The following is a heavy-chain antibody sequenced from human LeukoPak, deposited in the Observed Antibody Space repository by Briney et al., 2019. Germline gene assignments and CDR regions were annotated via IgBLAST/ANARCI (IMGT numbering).Heavy chain of an antibody. CDR3: ARDRYYDFWSGKIYYFDY. CDR2: IKQDGSEK. Sequence: GGSLRLSCAASGFTFSSYGMSWVRQAPGKGLEWVANIKQDGSEKYYVDSVKGRFTISRDNAKNSLYLQMNSLRAEDTAVYYCARDRYYDFWSGKIYYFDYWGQGTLVTVSS. J-gene: IGHJ4*02. V-gene: IGHV3-7*03. D-gene: IGHD3-3*01. CDR1: GFTFSSYG.